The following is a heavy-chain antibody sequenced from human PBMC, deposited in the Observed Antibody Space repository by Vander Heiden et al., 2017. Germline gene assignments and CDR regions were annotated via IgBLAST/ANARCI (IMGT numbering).Heavy chain of an antibody. Sequence: QVQLQQWGAGLLKPSETLSLTCAVYGVSFSGYYWSWIRQPSGKGLEWIGEINHSGSTNYNPSLKSRVTISVDTSKNQFSLKLSSVTAADTAVYYCARGDWVTWGQGTLVTVSS. CDR1: GVSFSGYY. J-gene: IGHJ5*02. D-gene: IGHD2-21*01. V-gene: IGHV4-34*01. CDR2: INHSGST. CDR3: ARGDWVT.